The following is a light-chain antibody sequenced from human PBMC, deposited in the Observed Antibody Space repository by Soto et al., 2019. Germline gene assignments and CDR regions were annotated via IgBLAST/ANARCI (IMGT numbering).Light chain of an antibody. CDR3: MQALHSPWT. CDR2: WGS. Sequence: DIVMTQSPLSLPVTAGEPASVSCRSSQSLLHSNGYNYLDWYLQKPGQSPQLLIYWGSNRASGVPDRFSGSGSGTDFTLKISRVEAEDVGVYYCMQALHSPWTFGQGTTGDIK. V-gene: IGKV2-28*01. J-gene: IGKJ1*01. CDR1: QSLLHSNGYNY.